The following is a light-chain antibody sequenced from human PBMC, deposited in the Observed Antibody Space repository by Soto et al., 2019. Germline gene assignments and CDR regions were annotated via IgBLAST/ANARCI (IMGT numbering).Light chain of an antibody. CDR1: FSNIGSNT. CDR2: NNN. Sequence: QSVLTQPPSVSGTPGQRVTISCSGSFSNIGSNTVNWYQQLPGAAPRLLIHNNNQQPSGVPDRFSGSKSGTSASLAISGLQSEDEADYSCATWDDSRTGWVFGGGTKLTVL. J-gene: IGLJ3*02. V-gene: IGLV1-44*01. CDR3: ATWDDSRTGWV.